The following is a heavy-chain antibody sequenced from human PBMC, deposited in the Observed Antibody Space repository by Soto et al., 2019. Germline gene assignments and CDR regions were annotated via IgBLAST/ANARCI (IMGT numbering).Heavy chain of an antibody. D-gene: IGHD3-10*01. CDR1: GGTFSSYA. Sequence: QVQLVQSGAEVKKPGSSVKVSCKASGGTFSSYAISWVRQAPGQGLEWMGGIIPIFGTANYAQKFQGRVTITEDESTRTAYMELSSLRSEDTAVYYCARVVSPMVRGVAYYFDYWGQGNLVTVSS. CDR2: IIPIFGTA. J-gene: IGHJ4*02. CDR3: ARVVSPMVRGVAYYFDY. V-gene: IGHV1-69*01.